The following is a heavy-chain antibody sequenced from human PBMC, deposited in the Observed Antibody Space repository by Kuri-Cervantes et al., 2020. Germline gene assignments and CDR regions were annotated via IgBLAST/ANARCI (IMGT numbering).Heavy chain of an antibody. CDR2: IYHSGST. V-gene: IGHV4-34*01. J-gene: IGHJ4*02. CDR1: GGSFSGYY. Sequence: SETLSLTCAVYGGSFSGYYWSWIRQPPGKGLEWVGSIYHSGSTYYNPSLKSRVTISVDMSKNQFSLKLSSVTAADTAVYYCARGPSISAPTFDYWGQGTLVTVSS. CDR3: ARGPSISAPTFDY. D-gene: IGHD6-25*01.